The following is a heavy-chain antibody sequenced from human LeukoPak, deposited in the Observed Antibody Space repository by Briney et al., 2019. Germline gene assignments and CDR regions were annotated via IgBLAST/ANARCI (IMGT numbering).Heavy chain of an antibody. CDR2: INPNSGGT. D-gene: IGHD2-15*01. J-gene: IGHJ4*02. CDR1: GYTFTGYY. V-gene: IGHV1-2*02. CDR3: ATPLGYCSGGSCSDY. Sequence: ASVKVSCKASGYTFTGYYMHWVRQAPGQGLEWMGWINPNSGGTNYAQKFQGRVTMTRDTSISTAYMELSRLRSDDTAVYHCATPLGYCSGGSCSDYWGQGTLVTVSS.